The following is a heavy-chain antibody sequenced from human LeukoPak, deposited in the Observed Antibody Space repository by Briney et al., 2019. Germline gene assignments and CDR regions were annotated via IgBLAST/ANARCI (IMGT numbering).Heavy chain of an antibody. CDR2: ISACNGNT. Sequence: GGSVKVSCKASGYTFTSYGISWVRQAPGQGLEWMGWISACNGNTNYAQKLQGRVTMTTDTSTSTAYMELRSLRSDDTAVYYCARGRPYYYDSSGYYSDHWGQGTLVTVSS. D-gene: IGHD3-22*01. V-gene: IGHV1-18*01. CDR3: ARGRPYYYDSSGYYSDH. CDR1: GYTFTSYG. J-gene: IGHJ4*02.